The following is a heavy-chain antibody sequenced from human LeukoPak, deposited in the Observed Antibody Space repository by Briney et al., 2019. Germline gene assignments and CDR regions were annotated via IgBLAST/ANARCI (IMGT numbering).Heavy chain of an antibody. D-gene: IGHD1-20*01. CDR1: GFTFSSYW. CDR2: IGRDGSSA. CDR3: ARGVIGSLSGLYGMDV. Sequence: PGGSLRLSCAASGFTFSSYWMHWVRQAPGKGLVWVSRIGRDGSSASYADSVKGRFTISRDNAKNTLYLQMNSLRAEDTAVYYCARGVIGSLSGLYGMDVWGQGTTVTVSS. J-gene: IGHJ6*02. V-gene: IGHV3-74*01.